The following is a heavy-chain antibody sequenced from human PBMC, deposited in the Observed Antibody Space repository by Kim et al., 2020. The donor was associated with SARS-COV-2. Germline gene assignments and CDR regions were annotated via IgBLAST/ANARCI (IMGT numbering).Heavy chain of an antibody. CDR1: GFTFSSYS. J-gene: IGHJ4*02. Sequence: GGSLRLSCAASGFTFSSYSMNWVRQAPGKGLEWVSYISSSSSTIYYADSVKGRFTISRDNAKNSLYLQMNSLRDEETAAYYCARDLDSSGWYKTSAIDYWGQGTLVTVSS. CDR2: ISSSSSTI. V-gene: IGHV3-48*02. CDR3: ARDLDSSGWYKTSAIDY. D-gene: IGHD6-19*01.